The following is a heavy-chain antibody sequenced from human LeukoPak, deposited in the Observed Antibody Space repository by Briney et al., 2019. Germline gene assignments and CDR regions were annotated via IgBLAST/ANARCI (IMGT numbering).Heavy chain of an antibody. Sequence: PGGSLRLSCAASGFTFSNYAVHWVRQAPGKGLEWVAVIWYDGSNKYYADYVKGRFTISRDNSKNTLYLQMNSLRAEDTAVYYCASGNTAMVTWGQGTLVTVSS. J-gene: IGHJ4*02. D-gene: IGHD5-18*01. CDR1: GFTFSNYA. CDR2: IWYDGSNK. CDR3: ASGNTAMVT. V-gene: IGHV3-33*08.